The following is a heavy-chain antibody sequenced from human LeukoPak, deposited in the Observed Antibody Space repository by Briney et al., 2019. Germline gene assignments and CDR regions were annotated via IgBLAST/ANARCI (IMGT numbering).Heavy chain of an antibody. CDR2: ISGSGGST. CDR3: AKDSCSTNCLGSGMDV. V-gene: IGHV3-23*01. Sequence: GGSLRLSCAASGFTFSSYAMSWVRQAPGKGLEWVSAISGSGGSTYYADSVKGRFTISRDNSKNILYLQMRSLRVDDTAIYYCAKDSCSTNCLGSGMDVWGQGTTVTVSS. D-gene: IGHD2-2*01. CDR1: GFTFSSYA. J-gene: IGHJ6*02.